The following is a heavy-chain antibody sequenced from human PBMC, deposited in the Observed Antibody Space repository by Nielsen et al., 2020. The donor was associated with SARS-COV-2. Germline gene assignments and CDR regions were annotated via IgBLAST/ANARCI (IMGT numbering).Heavy chain of an antibody. CDR3: ARGNTKDHSLDV. Sequence: SETLSLTCTVSGGSISSGDYFWSWIRQPPGKGLEWIGYISYSGSTYYNPSLKSRVDVSVDTFKNQFSLKLSSVTAADTAVYYCARGNTKDHSLDVWGQGTTVTVSS. V-gene: IGHV4-30-4*01. CDR1: GGSISSGDYF. J-gene: IGHJ6*02. CDR2: ISYSGST. D-gene: IGHD2-8*01.